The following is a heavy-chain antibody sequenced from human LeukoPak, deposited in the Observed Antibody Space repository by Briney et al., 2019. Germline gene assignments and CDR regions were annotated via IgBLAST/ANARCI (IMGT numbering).Heavy chain of an antibody. D-gene: IGHD3-22*01. CDR3: ARAMIPYYYDSSGYYPPDY. V-gene: IGHV3-64*01. Sequence: PGGSLRLSCAASGFTFSSYAMHWVRQAPGKGLEYVSAISSNGGSTYYANSVKGRFTISRDNSKNTLYLQMGSLRAEDMAVYYCARAMIPYYYDSSGYYPPDYWGQGTLVTVSS. J-gene: IGHJ4*02. CDR1: GFTFSSYA. CDR2: ISSNGGST.